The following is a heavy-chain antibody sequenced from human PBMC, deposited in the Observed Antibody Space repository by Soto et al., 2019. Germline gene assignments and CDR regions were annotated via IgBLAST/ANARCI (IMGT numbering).Heavy chain of an antibody. D-gene: IGHD1-26*01. CDR2: IIPIFGTT. Sequence: ASVKVSCKASGGTFISYAISWVRQAPGQGLEWKGRIIPIFGTTNYAQKFQGRVTITADDSTSTAYMELSSLRSEDTAVYYCARDQGSGSYATVDIWGQGTMVTVS. V-gene: IGHV1-69*13. J-gene: IGHJ3*02. CDR3: ARDQGSGSYATVDI. CDR1: GGTFISYA.